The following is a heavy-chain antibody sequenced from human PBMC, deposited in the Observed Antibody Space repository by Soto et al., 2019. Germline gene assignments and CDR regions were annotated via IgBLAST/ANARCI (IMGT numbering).Heavy chain of an antibody. Sequence: GGSLRLSCAASGFTFSSYGMHWVRQAPGKGLEWVAVIWYDGSNKYYADSVKGRFTISRDNSKNTLYLQMNSLRAEDTAVYYCARDVLDFWSGYDGGGYFDYWGQGTLVTVSS. CDR1: GFTFSSYG. CDR3: ARDVLDFWSGYDGGGYFDY. CDR2: IWYDGSNK. D-gene: IGHD3-3*01. V-gene: IGHV3-33*01. J-gene: IGHJ4*02.